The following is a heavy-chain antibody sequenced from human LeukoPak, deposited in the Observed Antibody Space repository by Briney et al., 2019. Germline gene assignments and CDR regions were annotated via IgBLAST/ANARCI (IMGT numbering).Heavy chain of an antibody. V-gene: IGHV4-4*07. Sequence: SETLSLTCTVSGGSISSYYWSWIRQPAGKGLEWIGCIYTSGSTNYNPSLKSRVTMSVDTSKNQFSLKLSSVTAADTAVYYCARDGLVVVVAATQLNYFDYWGQGTLVTVSS. D-gene: IGHD2-15*01. CDR2: IYTSGST. CDR1: GGSISSYY. J-gene: IGHJ4*02. CDR3: ARDGLVVVVAATQLNYFDY.